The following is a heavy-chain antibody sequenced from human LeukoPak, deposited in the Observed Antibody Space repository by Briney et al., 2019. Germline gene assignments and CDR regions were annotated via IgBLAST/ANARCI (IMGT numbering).Heavy chain of an antibody. CDR1: GFTFSSYR. Sequence: GGSLRLSCAASGFTFSSYRTHWVRQAPGKGLVWVSRINSDGSSTSYADSVKGRFTISRDNAKNTLYLQMNSLRAEDTAVYYCARDFSYDFWKGYAYYYYGMDIWGQGTTVTVSS. D-gene: IGHD3-3*01. V-gene: IGHV3-74*01. CDR3: ARDFSYDFWKGYAYYYYGMDI. CDR2: INSDGSST. J-gene: IGHJ6*02.